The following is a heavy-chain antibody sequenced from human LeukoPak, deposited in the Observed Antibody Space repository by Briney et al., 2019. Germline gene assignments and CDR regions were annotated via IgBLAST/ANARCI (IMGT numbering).Heavy chain of an antibody. V-gene: IGHV1-2*02. D-gene: IGHD5-18*01. Sequence: ASVKVSCKASGYTFTGYYMHWVRQAPGQGLEWMGWINPNSGGTNYAQKFQGRVTMTRDTSISTAYMELSRLRFDDTAVYYCARDNSYGYLMSYWGQGTLVTVSS. CDR2: INPNSGGT. CDR1: GYTFTGYY. J-gene: IGHJ4*02. CDR3: ARDNSYGYLMSY.